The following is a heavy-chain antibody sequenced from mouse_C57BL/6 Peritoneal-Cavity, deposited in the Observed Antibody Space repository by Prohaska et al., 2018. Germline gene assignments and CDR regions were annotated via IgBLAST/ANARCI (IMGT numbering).Heavy chain of an antibody. CDR3: MRYGNYWYFDV. V-gene: IGHV11-2*01. Sequence: EVQLLATGGSLVQPGGSRGLSCEGSGFTFSGFWMSWVRQTPGKTLEWIGDINSDVSAINYAPSIKDRFTILRDNDKSTVYLQMGNVRSEGTAGYYCMRYGNYWYFDVWGTGTTVTVSS. D-gene: IGHD2-1*01. J-gene: IGHJ1*03. CDR2: INSDVSAI. CDR1: GFTFSGFW.